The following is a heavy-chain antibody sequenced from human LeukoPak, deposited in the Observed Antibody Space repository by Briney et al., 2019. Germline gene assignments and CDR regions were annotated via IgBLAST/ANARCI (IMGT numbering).Heavy chain of an antibody. V-gene: IGHV1-69*13. D-gene: IGHD3-10*01. CDR1: GGTFSSYA. CDR2: IIPIFGTA. J-gene: IGHJ4*02. Sequence: SVKVSCKASGGTFSSYAISWVRQAPGQGLEWMGGIIPIFGTANYAQKFQGRVTITADESTSTAYMELSSLRSEDTAVYYCARTTITMVRGVDTDYFDYWGQGTLVTVSS. CDR3: ARTTITMVRGVDTDYFDY.